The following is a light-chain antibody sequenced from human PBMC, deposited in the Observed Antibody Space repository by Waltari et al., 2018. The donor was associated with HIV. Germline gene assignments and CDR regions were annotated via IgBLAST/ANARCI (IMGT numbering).Light chain of an antibody. V-gene: IGKV4-1*01. CDR1: QSLLYSSDNKNY. Sequence: DIVMTQSPDSLAVSLGERATINCKSSQSLLYSSDNKNYLAWYQQKPGQPPKLLIYWASTRESGVPDRFNGSGSGTDFTLTINSLQAEDVAVYYCQQYYSTLALTFGGGTKVEIK. CDR2: WAS. CDR3: QQYYSTLALT. J-gene: IGKJ4*01.